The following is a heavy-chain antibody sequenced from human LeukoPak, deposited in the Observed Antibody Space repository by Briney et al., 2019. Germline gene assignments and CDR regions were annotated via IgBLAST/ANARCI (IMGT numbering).Heavy chain of an antibody. CDR3: AKDSGGDYYDSLEYFQN. CDR2: ISYDGINK. J-gene: IGHJ1*01. Sequence: GGSLRLSCAASGFTFSSYGMHWVRQAPGKGLEWVALISYDGINKNYADSVKGRFTISRDNSKNTLYLQMNSLRAEDTAVYYCAKDSGGDYYDSLEYFQNWGQGTLVTVSS. D-gene: IGHD3-22*01. V-gene: IGHV3-30*18. CDR1: GFTFSSYG.